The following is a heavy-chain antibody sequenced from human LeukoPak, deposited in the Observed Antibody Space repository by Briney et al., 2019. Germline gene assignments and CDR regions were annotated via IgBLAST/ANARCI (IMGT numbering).Heavy chain of an antibody. CDR3: AKYRQQQSYYYYYMDV. CDR2: ISGSGGTT. Sequence: GGSLRLSCAASGFTFSSYAMSWVRQAPGKGLEWVSGISGSGGTTNYADSVKGRFTISRDNSKNTLYLQMNSLRAEDTAVYYCAKYRQQQSYYYYYMDVWGKGTTVTVSS. J-gene: IGHJ6*03. CDR1: GFTFSSYA. V-gene: IGHV3-23*01. D-gene: IGHD6-13*01.